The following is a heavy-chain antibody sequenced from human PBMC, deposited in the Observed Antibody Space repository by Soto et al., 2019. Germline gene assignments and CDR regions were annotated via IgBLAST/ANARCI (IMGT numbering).Heavy chain of an antibody. CDR2: INHSGST. V-gene: IGHV4-34*01. CDR3: ARDPASYGDYYFDY. J-gene: IGHJ4*02. Sequence: QVQLQQWGAGLLKPSETLSLTCAVYGGSFSGYYWSWIRQPPGKGLEWNGEINHSGSTNYNPSLKSRVTISVDTSKNQFSLKLSSVTAADTAVYYCARDPASYGDYYFDYWGQGTLVTVSS. D-gene: IGHD4-17*01. CDR1: GGSFSGYY.